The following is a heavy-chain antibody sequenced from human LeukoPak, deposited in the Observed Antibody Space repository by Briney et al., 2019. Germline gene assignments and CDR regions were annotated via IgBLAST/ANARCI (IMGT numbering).Heavy chain of an antibody. J-gene: IGHJ4*02. CDR2: IKQDGSEK. D-gene: IGHD3-10*01. Sequence: GGSLRLSCAASGFTFSSYWMSWVRQAPGKGLEWVANIKQDGSEKHYVDSVKGRFTISRDNAKNSLYLQMNSLRAEDTAVYYCARDRRYGSGYFDYWGQGTLVTVSS. CDR3: ARDRRYGSGYFDY. V-gene: IGHV3-7*01. CDR1: GFTFSSYW.